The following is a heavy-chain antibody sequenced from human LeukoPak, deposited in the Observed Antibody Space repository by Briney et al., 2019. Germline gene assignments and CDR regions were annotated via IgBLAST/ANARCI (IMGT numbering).Heavy chain of an antibody. V-gene: IGHV3-23*01. CDR1: GYTFTGYY. D-gene: IGHD4-11*01. Sequence: ASVKVSCKASGYTFTGYYMHWVRQAPGKGLEWVSCVSGSGGSTYYADSVKGRFTVSRDNSKNTLYLQRSSLRVEDMAIYYCAKGVSNDCSYYMDVWGKGTTVTVSS. J-gene: IGHJ6*03. CDR3: AKGVSNDCSYYMDV. CDR2: VSGSGGST.